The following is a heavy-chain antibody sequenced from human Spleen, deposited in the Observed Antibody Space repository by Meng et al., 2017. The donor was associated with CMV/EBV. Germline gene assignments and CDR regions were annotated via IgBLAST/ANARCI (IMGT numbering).Heavy chain of an antibody. CDR2: IIPIFGTA. Sequence: KVSCKASGGNCSSFVISWVRQAPGQGLEWMGVIIPIFGTANYAQKFQGRVTMTADDSTSTAYMELRTLRSEDTAVYYCARDLGTATTHWGQGTLVTVSS. CDR3: ARDLGTATTH. V-gene: IGHV1-69*01. J-gene: IGHJ4*02. D-gene: IGHD1-7*01. CDR1: GGNCSSFV.